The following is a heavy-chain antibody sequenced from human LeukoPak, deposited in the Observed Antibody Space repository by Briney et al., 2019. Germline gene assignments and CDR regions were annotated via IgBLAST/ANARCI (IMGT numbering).Heavy chain of an antibody. CDR1: GFTFSSYS. CDR3: ASDSGNYGGIDY. CDR2: ISSSSSYI. J-gene: IGHJ4*02. V-gene: IGHV3-21*01. D-gene: IGHD1-26*01. Sequence: GGSLRLSCAASGFTFSSYSMNWVRQAPGKGLEWVSSISSSSSYIYYADSVKGQFTISRDNAKNSLYLQMNSLRAEDTAVYYCASDSGNYGGIDYWGQGALVTVSS.